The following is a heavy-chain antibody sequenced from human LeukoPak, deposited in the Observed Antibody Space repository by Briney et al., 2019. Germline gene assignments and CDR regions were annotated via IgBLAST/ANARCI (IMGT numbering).Heavy chain of an antibody. J-gene: IGHJ4*02. Sequence: SETLSLTCTVSGASISSGTYYWSWIRQPPGKGLEWIGYISHSGSTFYNPSLKSRVTMSVDRSKNQFSLKLSSVTAADTAVYYCARVGYSSSSLDYWGQGTLVTVSS. CDR1: GASISSGTYY. CDR3: ARVGYSSSSLDY. CDR2: ISHSGST. D-gene: IGHD6-6*01. V-gene: IGHV4-30-2*01.